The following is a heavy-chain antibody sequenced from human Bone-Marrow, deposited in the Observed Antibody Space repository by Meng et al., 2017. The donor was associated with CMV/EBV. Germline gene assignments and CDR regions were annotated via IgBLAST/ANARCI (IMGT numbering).Heavy chain of an antibody. J-gene: IGHJ6*02. Sequence: GESLKISCAASGFTFSDHYMDWVRQAPGKGLEWVGRIKSKTDGGTTDYAAPVKGRFTISRDDSKNTLYLQMNSLKTEDTAVYYCTTAWGYGMDVWGQGTTVTVSS. CDR1: GFTFSDHY. CDR3: TTAWGYGMDV. D-gene: IGHD3-16*01. V-gene: IGHV3-15*01. CDR2: IKSKTDGGTT.